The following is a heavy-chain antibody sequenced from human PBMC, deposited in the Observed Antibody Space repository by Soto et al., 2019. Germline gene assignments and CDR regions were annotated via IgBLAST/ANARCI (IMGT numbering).Heavy chain of an antibody. CDR1: GFTFSSYD. CDR2: IGTAGDT. CDR3: ARVRAEYGMDV. D-gene: IGHD6-19*01. J-gene: IGHJ6*02. Sequence: EVQLVESGGGLVQPGGSLRLSCAASGFTFSSYDMHWVRQATGKGLEWVSAIGTAGDTYYPGSVKGRFTISRENAKNSLYLQMNSLRAGDTAVYYCARVRAEYGMDVWGQGTTVTVSS. V-gene: IGHV3-13*01.